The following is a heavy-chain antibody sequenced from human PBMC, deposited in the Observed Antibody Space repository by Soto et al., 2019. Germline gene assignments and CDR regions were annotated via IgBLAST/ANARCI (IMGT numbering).Heavy chain of an antibody. CDR2: IYYSGIT. D-gene: IGHD2-2*01. CDR1: GGSISSYY. CDR3: ARTIVLIPAAGFDY. J-gene: IGHJ4*01. Sequence: PSETLSLTCTVSGGSISSYYWSWIRQSPGKGLEWIGFIYYSGITNYNPSLKSRVTISVDASKNQFSLKLNSVTAADTAVYYCARTIVLIPAAGFDYWGQGTLVTVSS. V-gene: IGHV4-59*01.